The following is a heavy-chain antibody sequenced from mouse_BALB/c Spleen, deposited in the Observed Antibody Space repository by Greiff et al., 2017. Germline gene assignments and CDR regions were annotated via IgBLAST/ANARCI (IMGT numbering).Heavy chain of an antibody. V-gene: IGHV1S137*01. J-gene: IGHJ4*01. Sequence: QVQLQQSGAELVRPGVSVKISCKGSGYTFTDYAMHWVKQSHAKSLEWIGVISTYYGDASYNQKFKGKATMTVDKSSSTAYMELARLTSEDSAVYYCARGNDGYYVYAMDYWGQGTSVTVSS. CDR2: ISTYYGDA. CDR1: GYTFTDYA. D-gene: IGHD2-3*01. CDR3: ARGNDGYYVYAMDY.